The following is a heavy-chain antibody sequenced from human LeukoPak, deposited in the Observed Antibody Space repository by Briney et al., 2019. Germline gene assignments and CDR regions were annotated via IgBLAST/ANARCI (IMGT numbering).Heavy chain of an antibody. D-gene: IGHD3-22*01. J-gene: IGHJ4*02. Sequence: ASVKVSCKASGYTFTSYGISWVRQAPGQGLEWMGWISAYNGNTNYAQKLQGRVTMTTDTSTSAAYMELRSLRSDDTAVYYCARPGYDSSGYYLKFDYWGQGTLVTVSS. CDR3: ARPGYDSSGYYLKFDY. CDR1: GYTFTSYG. V-gene: IGHV1-18*01. CDR2: ISAYNGNT.